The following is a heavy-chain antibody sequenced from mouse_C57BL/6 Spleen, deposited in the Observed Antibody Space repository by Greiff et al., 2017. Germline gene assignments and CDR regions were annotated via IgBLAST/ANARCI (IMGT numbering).Heavy chain of an antibody. Sequence: VQLQQPGAELVMPGASVKLSCKASGYTFTSYWMHWVKQRPGQGLEWIGEIDPSDSYTNYNQKFKGKSTLTVDKSSSTAYMQLSSLTSEDSAVYYCARYSNHFDYWGQGTTLTVSS. V-gene: IGHV1-69*01. CDR1: GYTFTSYW. J-gene: IGHJ2*01. D-gene: IGHD2-5*01. CDR2: IDPSDSYT. CDR3: ARYSNHFDY.